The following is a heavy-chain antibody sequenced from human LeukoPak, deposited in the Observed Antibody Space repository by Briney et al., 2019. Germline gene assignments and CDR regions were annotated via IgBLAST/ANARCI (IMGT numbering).Heavy chain of an antibody. Sequence: GGSLRLSCAASGFTFTTYNMNSVRQAPGKGLEWVSFISSDSKIIYYADSVKGRFTVSRDNAKNSLYLQMNSLTDEDTAVYYCARNPAGIGDYWGQGTLVTVSS. V-gene: IGHV3-48*02. CDR1: GFTFTTYN. D-gene: IGHD1-26*01. CDR2: ISSDSKII. CDR3: ARNPAGIGDY. J-gene: IGHJ4*02.